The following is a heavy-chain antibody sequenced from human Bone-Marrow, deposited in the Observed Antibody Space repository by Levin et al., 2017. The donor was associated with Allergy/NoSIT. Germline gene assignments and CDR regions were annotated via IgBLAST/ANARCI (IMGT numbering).Heavy chain of an antibody. CDR1: GYTFSSHD. Sequence: GASVKISCKVSGYTFSSHDMNWVRQAPGQGLEWMGWINTKTGNPNYAPGFTGRFVFSLDTSVSTAYLQISSLKAEDTAVYFCASWAGYISDWTGPFDYWGQGTLVTVSS. CDR2: INTKTGNP. D-gene: IGHD6-19*01. CDR3: ASWAGYISDWTGPFDY. V-gene: IGHV7-4-1*02. J-gene: IGHJ4*02.